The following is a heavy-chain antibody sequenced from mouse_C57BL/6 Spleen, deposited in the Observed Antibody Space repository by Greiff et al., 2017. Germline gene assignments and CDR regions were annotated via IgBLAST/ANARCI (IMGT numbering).Heavy chain of an antibody. J-gene: IGHJ2*01. CDR3: VMIYYGNSYYFDY. CDR1: GYAFTNYL. CDR2: INPGSGGT. D-gene: IGHD2-1*01. V-gene: IGHV1-54*01. Sequence: QVQLQQSGAELVRPGTSVKVSCKASGYAFTNYLIEWVKQRPGQGLEWIGVINPGSGGTNYNEKFKGKATLTADKSSSTAYMQLSSLTSEDSAVYFCVMIYYGNSYYFDYWGQGTTLTVSS.